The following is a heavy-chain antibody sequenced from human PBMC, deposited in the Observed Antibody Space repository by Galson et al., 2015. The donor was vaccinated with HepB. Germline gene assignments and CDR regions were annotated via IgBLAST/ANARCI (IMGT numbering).Heavy chain of an antibody. CDR3: ASSSGWYWFDP. CDR2: IKEDGSEK. J-gene: IGHJ5*02. V-gene: IGHV3-7*03. D-gene: IGHD6-19*01. Sequence: SLRLSCAVSGFTLSSYWMSWVRQAPGKGLEWVANIKEDGSEKYYVDSVKGRFTISRDNAKNALYLQMNSLRADDTAVYYCASSSGWYWFDPWGQGTLVTVSS. CDR1: GFTLSSYW.